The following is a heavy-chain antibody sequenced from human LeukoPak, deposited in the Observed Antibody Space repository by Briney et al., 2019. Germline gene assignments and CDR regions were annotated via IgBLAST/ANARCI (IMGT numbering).Heavy chain of an antibody. Sequence: PSETLSLTCAVYGESLNSYYWSWVRQPPGEGLGWIGEIYESGTTEYNPSLKSRVTISMVPSKQQFSLSLSSVTAADTAVYYCARGAWATRLGSWGLGTPVTVSS. J-gene: IGHJ4*02. CDR1: GESLNSYY. D-gene: IGHD2-15*01. CDR2: IYESGTT. CDR3: ARGAWATRLGS. V-gene: IGHV4-34*01.